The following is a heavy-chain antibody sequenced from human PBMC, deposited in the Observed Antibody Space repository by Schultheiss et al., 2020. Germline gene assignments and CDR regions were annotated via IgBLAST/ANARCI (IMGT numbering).Heavy chain of an antibody. D-gene: IGHD2-21*01. J-gene: IGHJ4*02. CDR1: GGSISSGGYY. CDR3: ARSPVGGDSNYYFDY. Sequence: LRLSCTVSGGSISSGGYYWSWIRQHPGKGLEWIGYIYYSGSTYYNPSLKSRVTISVDTSKNQFSLKLSSVTAADTAVYYCARSPVGGDSNYYFDYWGQGTLVTVSS. V-gene: IGHV4-31*03. CDR2: IYYSGST.